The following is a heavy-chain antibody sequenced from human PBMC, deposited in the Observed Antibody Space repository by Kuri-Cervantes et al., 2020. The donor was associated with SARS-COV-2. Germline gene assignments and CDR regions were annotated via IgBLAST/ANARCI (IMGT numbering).Heavy chain of an antibody. D-gene: IGHD5-18*01. V-gene: IGHV3-30*02. CDR2: IRYDGSNK. J-gene: IGHJ4*02. Sequence: GESLKISCAASGYTLSSYPMSWVRQAPGKGLEWVAFIRYDGSNKYYADSVKGRFTISGDNSKNTLYLQMNSLRAEDTAVYYCAKGGGRVTAMVIPPFDYWGQGTLVTVSS. CDR1: GYTLSSYP. CDR3: AKGGGRVTAMVIPPFDY.